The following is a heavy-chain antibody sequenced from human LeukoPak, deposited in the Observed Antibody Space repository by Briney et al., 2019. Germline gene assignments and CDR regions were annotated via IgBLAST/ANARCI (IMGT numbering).Heavy chain of an antibody. J-gene: IGHJ4*02. Sequence: SETLSLTCAVYGXTLSDYYGSWIRQPPGKGLEWIGEVNHSGSPNYNPSLKSRVTISIDTSKNQFSLNLTSVTAADTAVYYCARGWGSNSWYGDYWGQGTLVTVSS. CDR2: VNHSGSP. CDR3: ARGWGSNSWYGDY. V-gene: IGHV4-34*01. CDR1: GXTLSDYY. D-gene: IGHD3-16*01.